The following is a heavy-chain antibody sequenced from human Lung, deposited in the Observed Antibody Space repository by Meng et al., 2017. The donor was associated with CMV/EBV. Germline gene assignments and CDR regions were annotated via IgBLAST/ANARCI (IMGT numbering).Heavy chain of an antibody. CDR2: INEDGSET. CDR3: ARDPRGDGGVTFDY. D-gene: IGHD5-24*01. CDR1: GFDFNNYW. V-gene: IGHV3-7*01. J-gene: IGHJ4*02. Sequence: GGSLRLXXVGSGFDFNNYWMNWARQAPGKGLEWVANINEDGSETYYLDSVKGRFTISRDNAKNSLFLQMNSLRADDTAVYYCARDPRGDGGVTFDYWGQGIXVTVSS.